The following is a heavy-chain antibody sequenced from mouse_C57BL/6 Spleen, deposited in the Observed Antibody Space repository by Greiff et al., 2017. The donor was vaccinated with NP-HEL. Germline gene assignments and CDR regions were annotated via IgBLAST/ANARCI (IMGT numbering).Heavy chain of an antibody. D-gene: IGHD4-1*01. J-gene: IGHJ1*03. Sequence: EVKLMESGGGLVKPGGSLKLSCAASGFTFSDYGMHWVRQAPEQGLEWVAYISSGSSTIYYADTVKGRFTISRDNAKNTLFLQMTSLRSEDAATYYCARSWDPYWYFDVWGTGTTVTVSS. CDR1: GFTFSDYG. CDR2: ISSGSSTI. CDR3: ARSWDPYWYFDV. V-gene: IGHV5-17*01.